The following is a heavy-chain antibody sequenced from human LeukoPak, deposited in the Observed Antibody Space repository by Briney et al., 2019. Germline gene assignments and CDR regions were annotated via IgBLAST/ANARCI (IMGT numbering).Heavy chain of an antibody. CDR1: GFTFSNYA. CDR3: AKSNYYDSSGYYSPSGMDV. V-gene: IGHV3-23*01. D-gene: IGHD3-22*01. Sequence: TGESLRLSCAASGFTFSNYAMSWVRQAPGKGLEWVSAISGSGGSTYYADSVKGRSTISRDNSKNTLYLQMNSLRAEDTAVYYCAKSNYYDSSGYYSPSGMDVWGQGTTVTVSS. J-gene: IGHJ6*02. CDR2: ISGSGGST.